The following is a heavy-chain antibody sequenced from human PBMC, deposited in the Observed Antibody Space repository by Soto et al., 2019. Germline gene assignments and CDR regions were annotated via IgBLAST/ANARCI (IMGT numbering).Heavy chain of an antibody. J-gene: IGHJ4*02. CDR1: GFTFSSYA. Sequence: EVQLLESGGGLVQPGGSLRLSCAASGFTFSSYAVSWVRQAPGKGLEWVSAISGSGGSTYYADSVEGRFTISRDNSKNTLYLQMNSLRAEDMAVYYCAKDISREQQLRYWGQGTLVTVSS. D-gene: IGHD6-13*01. V-gene: IGHV3-23*01. CDR2: ISGSGGST. CDR3: AKDISREQQLRY.